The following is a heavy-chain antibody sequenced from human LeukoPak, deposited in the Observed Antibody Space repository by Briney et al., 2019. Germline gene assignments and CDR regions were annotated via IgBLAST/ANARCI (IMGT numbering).Heavy chain of an antibody. CDR3: ARKPTHGTRYFGL. CDR1: AGSISTDY. J-gene: IGHJ2*01. V-gene: IGHV4-59*01. Sequence: SQTLSLTCTVAAGSISTDYCSWIRQPPRKGLEWDGYVYYSGSTNYNPSLKTRVTISVDTSKNQFSLKLSSVTAADTAVYYCARKPTHGTRYFGLWGRGTLVTVSS. CDR2: VYYSGST.